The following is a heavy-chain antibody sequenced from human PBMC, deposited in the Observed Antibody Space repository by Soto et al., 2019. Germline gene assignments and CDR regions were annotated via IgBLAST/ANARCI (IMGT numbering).Heavy chain of an antibody. Sequence: PGGSLRLSCAASGFTFSSYAMSWVRPAPGKGLEWVSAISGSGGSTYYADSVKGRFTVSRDDAKNSLYLQMNSLRAEDTAVYYCARPAYDILAGYYPIDYWGQGTLVTVSS. D-gene: IGHD3-9*01. V-gene: IGHV3-23*01. CDR1: GFTFSSYA. CDR3: ARPAYDILAGYYPIDY. J-gene: IGHJ4*02. CDR2: ISGSGGST.